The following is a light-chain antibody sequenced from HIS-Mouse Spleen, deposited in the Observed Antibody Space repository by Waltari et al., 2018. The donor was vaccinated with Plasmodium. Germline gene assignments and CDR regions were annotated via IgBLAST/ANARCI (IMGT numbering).Light chain of an antibody. V-gene: IGKV4-1*01. CDR1: QSVLYSSNNKNY. CDR3: QQYYSTPYT. Sequence: DIVMTQSPDSLAVSMGERATINCKSRQSVLYSSNNKNYVAWYQQKPGQPPKLPIYWASTRESGVPDRFSVSGSGTDFTLTISSLQAEDVAVYYCQQYYSTPYTFGQGTKLEIK. J-gene: IGKJ2*01. CDR2: WAS.